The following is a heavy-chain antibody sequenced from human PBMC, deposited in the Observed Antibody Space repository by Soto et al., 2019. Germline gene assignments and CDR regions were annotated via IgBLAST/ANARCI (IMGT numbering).Heavy chain of an antibody. V-gene: IGHV4-30-4*01. CDR3: ARAGVATIYPGNNWFDP. CDR2: IYYSGST. D-gene: IGHD5-12*01. CDR1: GGSISSGDYY. J-gene: IGHJ5*02. Sequence: QVQLQESGPGLVKPSQTLSLTCTVSGGSISSGDYYWSWIRQPPGKGLEWIGYIYYSGSTYYNPSLKSRVTISVDTSKNQCSPNLSSVTAADTAMYYCARAGVATIYPGNNWFDPWGQGTLVTVSS.